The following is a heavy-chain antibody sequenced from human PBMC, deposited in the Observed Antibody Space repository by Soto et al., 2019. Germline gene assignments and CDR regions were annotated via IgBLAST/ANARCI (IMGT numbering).Heavy chain of an antibody. V-gene: IGHV1-18*04. J-gene: IGHJ4*02. CDR2: ISGYNGNT. Sequence: ASVKVSCKASGYTFNSYGITWVRQAPGQGPEWLGWISGYNGNTKYAQKVQGRVTLTSDTATTTAYMELRSLRSDDTAVYYCARGFDYYDSSGYYPFDYWGQGTLVTVSS. CDR3: ARGFDYYDSSGYYPFDY. D-gene: IGHD3-22*01. CDR1: GYTFNSYG.